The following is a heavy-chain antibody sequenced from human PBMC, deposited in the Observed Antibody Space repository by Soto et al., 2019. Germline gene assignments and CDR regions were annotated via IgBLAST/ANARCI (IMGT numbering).Heavy chain of an antibody. CDR2: ISGSGGST. J-gene: IGHJ4*02. CDR3: AESITIFGVVTPSPLGY. Sequence: VGSLRLSCAASGFTFSSYAMSWVRQAPGKGLEWVSAISGSGGSTYYADSVKGRFTISRDNSKNTLYLQMNSLRAEDKAVYYCAESITIFGVVTPSPLGYWGQGTLVTVSS. D-gene: IGHD3-3*01. V-gene: IGHV3-23*01. CDR1: GFTFSSYA.